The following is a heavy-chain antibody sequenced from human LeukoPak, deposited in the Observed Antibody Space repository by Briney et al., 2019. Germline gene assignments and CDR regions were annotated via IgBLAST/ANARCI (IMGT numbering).Heavy chain of an antibody. CDR3: AKVGGILTGYYTPFDY. D-gene: IGHD3-9*01. V-gene: IGHV3-23*01. J-gene: IGHJ4*02. Sequence: GGSLRLSCAASGFTFSSYAMSWVRQAPGKGLEWASAISGSGGSTYYADSVKGRFTISRDNSENTLYLQMNSLRAEDTAVYYCAKVGGILTGYYTPFDYWGQGTLVTVSS. CDR1: GFTFSSYA. CDR2: ISGSGGST.